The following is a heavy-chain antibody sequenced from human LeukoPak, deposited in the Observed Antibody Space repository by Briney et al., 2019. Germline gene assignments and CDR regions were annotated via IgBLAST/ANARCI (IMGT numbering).Heavy chain of an antibody. J-gene: IGHJ4*02. CDR2: ISYDGSNK. V-gene: IGHV3-30*18. CDR1: GFTFSSYW. CDR3: AKAYCGGDCYIGY. D-gene: IGHD2-21*02. Sequence: PGGSLRLSCAASGFTFSSYWMHWVRQAPGKGLEWVAVISYDGSNKCYADSVKGRFTISRDNSKNTLYLQMNSLRAEDTAVYYCAKAYCGGDCYIGYWGQGTLVTVSS.